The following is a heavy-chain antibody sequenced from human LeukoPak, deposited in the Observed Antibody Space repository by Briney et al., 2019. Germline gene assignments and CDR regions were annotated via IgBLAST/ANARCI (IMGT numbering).Heavy chain of an antibody. Sequence: SVKVSCKASGGTFSSYAISWVRQAPGQGLEWMGRIIPILGIANYAQKFQGRVTITADKSTSTAYMELSSLRSEDTAVYYCARRPLVGARRSITVWVAFDIWGQGTMVTVSS. CDR3: ARRPLVGARRSITVWVAFDI. D-gene: IGHD1-26*01. V-gene: IGHV1-69*04. J-gene: IGHJ3*02. CDR1: GGTFSSYA. CDR2: IIPILGIA.